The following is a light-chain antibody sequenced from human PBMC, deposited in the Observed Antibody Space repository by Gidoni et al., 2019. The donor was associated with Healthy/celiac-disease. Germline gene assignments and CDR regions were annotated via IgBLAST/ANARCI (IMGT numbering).Light chain of an antibody. J-gene: IGKJ4*01. Sequence: DIQMTQSPSSLSASAGDRVTITCQASQDISNYLTWYQQKPGKAPKLLIYDASNLETGVPSRFSGSGSRKDFTFTISILQHEDIATYYCQQYDNLPLTFGGGTKVEIK. CDR1: QDISNY. V-gene: IGKV1-33*01. CDR3: QQYDNLPLT. CDR2: DAS.